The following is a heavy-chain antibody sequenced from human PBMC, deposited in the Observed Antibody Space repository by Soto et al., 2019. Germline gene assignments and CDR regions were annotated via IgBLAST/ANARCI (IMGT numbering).Heavy chain of an antibody. CDR2: IWYDGSNQ. V-gene: IGHV3-33*01. J-gene: IGHJ4*02. CDR1: GFTFSRFA. Sequence: QVQLVESGGGVVQPGGSLRLSCAASGFTFSRFAMHWVRQAPGKGPEWVALIWYDGSNQYYADSVKGRFTISRDNSQSTVYLQMNSLRADDTALYYCARKVDYPDYPWGIDYWGQDTLVTVSS. CDR3: ARKVDYPDYPWGIDY. D-gene: IGHD4-17*01.